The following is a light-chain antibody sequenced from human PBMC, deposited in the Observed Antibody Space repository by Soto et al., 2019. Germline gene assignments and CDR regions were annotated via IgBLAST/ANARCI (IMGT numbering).Light chain of an antibody. CDR2: AAS. CDR1: ESIDNW. CDR3: QQYHTDWT. Sequence: DIQVTQSPCTLSASVGDAVTITCRASESIDNWLAWYQQKPGKAPKLLIFAASTLVRGVPSKFSGRGSGTDFTLTISSLQADDFATYHCQQYHTDWTFGQGTKVEIK. V-gene: IGKV1-5*01. J-gene: IGKJ1*01.